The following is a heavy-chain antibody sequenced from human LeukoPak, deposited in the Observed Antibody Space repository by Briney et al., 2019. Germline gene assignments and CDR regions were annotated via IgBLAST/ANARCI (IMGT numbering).Heavy chain of an antibody. J-gene: IGHJ4*02. V-gene: IGHV5-51*01. Sequence: GESLKISFKGSGSRFTTYWIGWVRQMPGKGLEWMGIIYPGDSDTRYSPSFQGQVTISVDKSINTAYLQWSSLKASDTAMYYCATQASGWDLGYWGQGTLVTVSS. CDR3: ATQASGWDLGY. D-gene: IGHD6-19*01. CDR2: IYPGDSDT. CDR1: GSRFTTYW.